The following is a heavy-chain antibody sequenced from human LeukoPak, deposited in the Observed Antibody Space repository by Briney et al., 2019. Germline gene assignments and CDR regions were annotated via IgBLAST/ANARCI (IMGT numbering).Heavy chain of an antibody. CDR1: GGSISSYY. D-gene: IGHD3-10*01. V-gene: IGHV4-59*08. CDR2: IYYSGST. J-gene: IGHJ3*02. Sequence: SETLSLTCTVPGGSISSYYWSWIRQPPGKGLEWIGYIYYSGSTNYNPSLKSRVTISVDTSKNQFPLKLSSVTAADTAVYYCASGAWGSGAFDIWGQGTMVTVSS. CDR3: ASGAWGSGAFDI.